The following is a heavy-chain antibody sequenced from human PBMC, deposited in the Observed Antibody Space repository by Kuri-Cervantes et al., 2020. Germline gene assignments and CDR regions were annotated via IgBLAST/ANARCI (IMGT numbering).Heavy chain of an antibody. CDR3: AGRKGISNYYYYGMDV. Sequence: RGSLRLSCAASGFAFNTYGMSWVRQAPGKGLEWVSSISSSSSYIYYADSVKGRFTISRDNAKNSLHLQMNSLRAEDTAVYYCAGRKGISNYYYYGMDVWGQGTTVTVSS. J-gene: IGHJ6*02. CDR1: GFAFNTYG. CDR2: ISSSSSYI. V-gene: IGHV3-21*01. D-gene: IGHD3-3*01.